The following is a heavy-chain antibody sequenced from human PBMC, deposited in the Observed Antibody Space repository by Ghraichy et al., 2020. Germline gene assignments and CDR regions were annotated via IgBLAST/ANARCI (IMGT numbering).Heavy chain of an antibody. CDR1: GGSVSSGSYY. CDR2: IYYSGST. J-gene: IGHJ6*02. V-gene: IGHV4-61*01. Sequence: SETLSLTCTVSGGSVSSGSYYWSWIRQPPGKGLEWIGYIYYSGSTNYNPSLKSRVTISVDTSKNQFSLKLSSVTAADTAVYYCARDRDTDYGMDVWGQGTTVTVSS. D-gene: IGHD5-18*01. CDR3: ARDRDTDYGMDV.